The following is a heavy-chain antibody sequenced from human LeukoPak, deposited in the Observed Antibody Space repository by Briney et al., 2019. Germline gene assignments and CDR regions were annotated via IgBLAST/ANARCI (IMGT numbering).Heavy chain of an antibody. CDR2: INPSSGTT. D-gene: IGHD3-22*01. V-gene: IGHV1-46*01. CDR1: GYIFTSKY. Sequence: GASVKVSCKAFGYIFTSKYMHWVRQAPGQGLEWMGIINPSSGTTDYAQRFQGRVTLTRDMSTSTVYMELSSLRSEDTAVYYCARVGYYYDSSGYSLDAFDIWGQGTMVTVSS. CDR3: ARVGYYYDSSGYSLDAFDI. J-gene: IGHJ3*02.